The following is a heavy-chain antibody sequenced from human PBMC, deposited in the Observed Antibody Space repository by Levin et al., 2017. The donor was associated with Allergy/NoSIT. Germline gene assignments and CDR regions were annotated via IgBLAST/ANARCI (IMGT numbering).Heavy chain of an antibody. CDR2: ICWDDAK. V-gene: IGHV2-5*02. J-gene: IGHJ3*01. Sequence: ESGPTLVKPTQTLTLTCTFSGFSLSTTGVCMAWIRQPPGKALEWLAVICWDDAKHYSPSLKSRLSITKDTSKNQVVLTMTNIVPVDTATYYCVHRNWHTFDVWGQGTMVTVSS. CDR1: GFSLSTTGVC. D-gene: IGHD1-1*01. CDR3: VHRNWHTFDV.